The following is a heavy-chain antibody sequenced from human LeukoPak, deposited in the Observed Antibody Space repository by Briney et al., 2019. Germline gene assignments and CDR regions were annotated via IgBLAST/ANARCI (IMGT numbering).Heavy chain of an antibody. D-gene: IGHD6-13*01. CDR2: ISAYNGNT. Sequence: APVKVSCKASGYTFTSYGISWVRQAPGQGLEWMGWISAYNGNTNYAQKLQGRVTMTTDTSTSTAYMELRSLRSDDTAVYYCARDLGYSSSWYFDYWGQGTLVTVSS. CDR1: GYTFTSYG. J-gene: IGHJ4*02. CDR3: ARDLGYSSSWYFDY. V-gene: IGHV1-18*01.